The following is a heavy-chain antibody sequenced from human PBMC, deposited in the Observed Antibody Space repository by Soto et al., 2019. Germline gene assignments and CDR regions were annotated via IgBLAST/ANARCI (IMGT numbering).Heavy chain of an antibody. V-gene: IGHV1-8*01. CDR2: MNPNSGNT. CDR3: ARSGQVGNWFDP. J-gene: IGHJ5*02. D-gene: IGHD3-3*01. CDR1: GYTFTSYD. Sequence: QVQLVQSGAEVKKPGASVKVSCKASGYTFTSYDINWVRQATVQGLEWMGWMNPNSGNTGYAQKFQGRVTMTRNTSISTAYMVLTSLRSEDTAVYYCARSGQVGNWFDPWGQGTLVTVSS.